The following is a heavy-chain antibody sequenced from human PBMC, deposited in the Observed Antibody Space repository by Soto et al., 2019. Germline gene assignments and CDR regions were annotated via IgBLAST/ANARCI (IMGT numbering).Heavy chain of an antibody. CDR1: GFTFSSYE. CDR3: AREGEGAPYYYYYGMDV. D-gene: IGHD1-26*01. CDR2: ISSIYTTA. J-gene: IGHJ6*02. Sequence: GGSLRLSCAASGFTFSSYEMNWVRQAPGKGLEWVSYISSIYTTAYYADSVKGRFTISRDNTKNSLYLQMNSLRAEDTAVYYCAREGEGAPYYYYYGMDVWGQGTTVTVSS. V-gene: IGHV3-48*03.